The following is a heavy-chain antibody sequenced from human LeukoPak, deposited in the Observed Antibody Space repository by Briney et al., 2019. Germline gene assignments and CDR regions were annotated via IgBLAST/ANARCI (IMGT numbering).Heavy chain of an antibody. CDR3: ARERTGYYMAV. V-gene: IGHV3-30*02. CDR1: GFIFSDYA. Sequence: GESLRLSCAASGFIFSDYAMHWVRQAPGKGLECVAFISYDGSIKYYVDSVKGRFTISRDDSKNTLYLQMNSLRPEDTAVYYCARERTGYYMAVWGKGTTVTISS. J-gene: IGHJ6*03. CDR2: ISYDGSIK. D-gene: IGHD1-14*01.